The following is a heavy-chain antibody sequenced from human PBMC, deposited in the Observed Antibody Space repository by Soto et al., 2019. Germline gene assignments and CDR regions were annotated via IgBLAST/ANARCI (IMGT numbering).Heavy chain of an antibody. J-gene: IGHJ6*02. V-gene: IGHV2-26*01. Sequence: QVTLKESGPVLVKPTETLTLTCIVSGFSLSNARMGVSWIRKPPGKALEWLAHIFPNDEESYNTSLKNRLTISKDTYKSQVVLTMTNVDPVDTATYYCAGSHCTSSTCYGYYYYAMDVWGQGTSVTVSS. CDR2: IFPNDEE. D-gene: IGHD2-2*01. CDR1: GFSLSNARMG. CDR3: AGSHCTSSTCYGYYYYAMDV.